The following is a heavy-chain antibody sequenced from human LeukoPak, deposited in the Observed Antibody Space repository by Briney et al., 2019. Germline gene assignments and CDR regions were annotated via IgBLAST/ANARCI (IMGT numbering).Heavy chain of an antibody. J-gene: IGHJ5*02. V-gene: IGHV4-34*01. D-gene: IGHD2-15*01. CDR1: GGSFSGYY. CDR3: ARGTRILRYCNGGSCPVNWFDP. Sequence: PSETLSLTCAVYGGSFSGYYWSWIRQPPGKGLEWIGEINHSGSTNYNPSLKSRVTISVDTSKNQFSLKLSSVTAADTAVYYCARGTRILRYCNGGSCPVNWFDPWGQGTLVTVSS. CDR2: INHSGST.